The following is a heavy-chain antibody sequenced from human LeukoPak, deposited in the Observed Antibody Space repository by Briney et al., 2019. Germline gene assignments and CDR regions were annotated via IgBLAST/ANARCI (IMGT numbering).Heavy chain of an antibody. CDR3: ARDCSSGYYDFWSGYWAFDI. CDR2: ISSSSSYI. D-gene: IGHD3-3*01. V-gene: IGHV3-21*01. J-gene: IGHJ3*02. CDR1: GFTFSSYS. Sequence: PGGSLRLSCAASGFTFSSYSMNWVRQAPGKALEWVSSISSSSSYIYYADSVKGRFTISRDNAKNSLYLQMNSLRAEDTAVYYCARDCSSGYYDFWSGYWAFDIWGQGTMVTVSS.